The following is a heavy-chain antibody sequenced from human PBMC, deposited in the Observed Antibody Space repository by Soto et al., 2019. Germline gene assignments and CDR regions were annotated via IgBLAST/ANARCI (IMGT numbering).Heavy chain of an antibody. J-gene: IGHJ4*02. Sequence: PSETLSLTCTVSGGSVSSQYWSWIRQPAGKGLEWIGRIYNGGIPLIHPSLESRVALSLDTSKNQFSLTLSSVTAADTAIYYCARDTYDTTGYPLDYWGQGTLVTVSS. V-gene: IGHV4-4*07. CDR1: GGSVSSQY. CDR2: IYNGGIP. D-gene: IGHD3-22*01. CDR3: ARDTYDTTGYPLDY.